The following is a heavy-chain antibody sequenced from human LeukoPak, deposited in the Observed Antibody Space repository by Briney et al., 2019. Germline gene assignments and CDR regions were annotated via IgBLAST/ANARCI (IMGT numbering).Heavy chain of an antibody. Sequence: AGGSLRLSCAASGFTFSSYSMNWVRQAPGKGLEWVSSISSSSSYIYYADSVKGRFTISRDNAKNSLYLQMNSLRAEDTVVYYCATNPGIAVAGEGYWGQGTLVTVSS. CDR3: ATNPGIAVAGEGY. CDR2: ISSSSSYI. CDR1: GFTFSSYS. J-gene: IGHJ4*02. D-gene: IGHD6-19*01. V-gene: IGHV3-21*01.